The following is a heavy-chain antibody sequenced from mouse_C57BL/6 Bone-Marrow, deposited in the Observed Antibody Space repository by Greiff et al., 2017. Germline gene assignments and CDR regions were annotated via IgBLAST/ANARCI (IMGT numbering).Heavy chain of an antibody. J-gene: IGHJ4*01. CDR3: ARNFPYYDGSSLWAMDY. Sequence: VKLMESGPGLVQPSQSLSITCTVSGFSLTSYGVHWVRQSPGKGLEWLGVIWSGGSTGYNAAFISRLSISKDNSKSQVFFKMNSLQADDTAIYYCARNFPYYDGSSLWAMDYWGQGTSVTVSS. CDR1: GFSLTSYG. D-gene: IGHD1-1*01. V-gene: IGHV2-2*01. CDR2: IWSGGST.